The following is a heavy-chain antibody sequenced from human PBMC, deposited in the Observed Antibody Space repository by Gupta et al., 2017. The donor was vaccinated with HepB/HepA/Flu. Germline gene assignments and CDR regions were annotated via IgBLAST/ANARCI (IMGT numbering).Heavy chain of an antibody. V-gene: IGHV1-2*02. CDR3: ARDRREIVVVPAASDY. J-gene: IGHJ4*02. Sequence: QVQLVQSGAEVKKPGASVKVSCKASGYTFTGYYMHWVRQAPGQGLEWMGWINPNSGGTNYAQKLQGRVTMTRDTSISTAYMELSRLRSDDTAVYYCARDRREIVVVPAASDYWGQGTLVTVSS. CDR2: INPNSGGT. D-gene: IGHD2-2*01. CDR1: GYTFTGYY.